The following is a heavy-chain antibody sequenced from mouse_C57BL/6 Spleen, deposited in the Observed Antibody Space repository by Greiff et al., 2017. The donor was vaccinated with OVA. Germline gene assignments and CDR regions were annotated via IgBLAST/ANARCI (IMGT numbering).Heavy chain of an antibody. CDR1: GFTFSSYG. CDR2: ISSGGSYT. CDR3: ARQDYGSSYVGAMDY. J-gene: IGHJ4*01. Sequence: EVQVVESGGDLVKPGGSLKLSCAASGFTFSSYGMSWVRQTPDKRLEWVATISSGGSYTYYPDSVKGRFTISRDNAKNTLYLQMSSLKSEDTAMYYCARQDYGSSYVGAMDYWGQGTSVTVSS. V-gene: IGHV5-6*01. D-gene: IGHD1-1*01.